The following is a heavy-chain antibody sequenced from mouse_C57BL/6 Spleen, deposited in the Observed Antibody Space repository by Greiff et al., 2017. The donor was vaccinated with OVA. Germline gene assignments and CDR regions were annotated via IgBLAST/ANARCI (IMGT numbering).Heavy chain of an antibody. J-gene: IGHJ2*01. CDR2: ISDGGSYT. CDR3: AREGLYDGYYLDY. Sequence: EVKLMESGGGLVKPGGSLKLSCAASGFTFSSYAMSWVRQTPEKRLEWVATISDGGSYTYYPDNVKGRFTISRDNAKNNLYLQMSHLKSEDTAMYYCAREGLYDGYYLDYWGQGTTLTVSS. V-gene: IGHV5-4*01. D-gene: IGHD2-3*01. CDR1: GFTFSSYA.